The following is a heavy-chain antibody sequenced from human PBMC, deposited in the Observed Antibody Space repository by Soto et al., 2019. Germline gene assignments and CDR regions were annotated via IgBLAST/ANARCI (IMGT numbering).Heavy chain of an antibody. CDR2: IDPSDSYT. D-gene: IGHD6-13*01. J-gene: IGHJ5*02. CDR1: GYSFTSYW. Sequence: GESLKISCKGSGYSFTSYWISWVRQMPGKGLEWMGRIDPSDSYTNYSPSFQGHVTISADKSISTAYLQWSSLKASDTAMYYCARHLNLAAAAKHNWFHPWGQGTLVTASS. CDR3: ARHLNLAAAAKHNWFHP. V-gene: IGHV5-10-1*01.